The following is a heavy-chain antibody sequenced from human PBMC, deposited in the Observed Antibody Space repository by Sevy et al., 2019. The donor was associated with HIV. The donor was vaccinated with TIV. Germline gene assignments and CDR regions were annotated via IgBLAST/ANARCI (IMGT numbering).Heavy chain of an antibody. Sequence: GGSLRLSCAASGFTFSSYAMSWVRQAPGKGLEWVSAISGSGGSTYYADSVKGRFTISRDNSKNTLYLQMSSLRAEDTAVYYCAKDTGSGSYFDAFDIWGQGTMVTVSS. CDR1: GFTFSSYA. J-gene: IGHJ3*02. D-gene: IGHD3-10*01. V-gene: IGHV3-23*01. CDR3: AKDTGSGSYFDAFDI. CDR2: ISGSGGST.